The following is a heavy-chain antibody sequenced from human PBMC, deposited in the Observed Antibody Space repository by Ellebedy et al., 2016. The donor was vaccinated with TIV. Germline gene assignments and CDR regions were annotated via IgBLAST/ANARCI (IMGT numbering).Heavy chain of an antibody. J-gene: IGHJ6*03. CDR3: ARQSGDYYNYMDV. CDR1: GFPFISYW. CDR2: CNNGAAIT. V-gene: IGHV3-74*01. Sequence: GESLKISXAAPGFPFISYWMHWVRQAPGKGLEWVSRCNNGAAITTYADSVKGRFTISRDNAENTLYLQITSLTAEDSAVYYCARQSGDYYNYMDVWGKGTTVTVSS.